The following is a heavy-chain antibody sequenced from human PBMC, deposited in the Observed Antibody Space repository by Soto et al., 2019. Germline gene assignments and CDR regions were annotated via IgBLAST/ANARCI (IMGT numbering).Heavy chain of an antibody. CDR3: AKEHYYYYYMDV. Sequence: GGSLRLSCAASGFTFDDYAMHWVRQAPGKGLEWVSGISWNSGSIGYADSVKGRFTISRDNAKNSLYLQMNSLRAEDTALYYCAKEHYYYYYMDVWGKGTTVTVSS. CDR1: GFTFDDYA. J-gene: IGHJ6*03. V-gene: IGHV3-9*01. CDR2: ISWNSGSI.